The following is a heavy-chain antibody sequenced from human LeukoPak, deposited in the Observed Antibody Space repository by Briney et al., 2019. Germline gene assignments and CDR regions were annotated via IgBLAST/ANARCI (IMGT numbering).Heavy chain of an antibody. Sequence: SETLSLTCAVSGYSISSGYYWGWIRQPPGKGLEWIGSIYHSGSTYYNPSLKSRVTISVDTSKNQFSLKLSSVTAADTAVYYCARRLIAVADPFDYWGQGTWSPSPQ. V-gene: IGHV4-38-2*01. J-gene: IGHJ4*02. CDR2: IYHSGST. CDR1: GYSISSGYY. D-gene: IGHD6-19*01. CDR3: ARRLIAVADPFDY.